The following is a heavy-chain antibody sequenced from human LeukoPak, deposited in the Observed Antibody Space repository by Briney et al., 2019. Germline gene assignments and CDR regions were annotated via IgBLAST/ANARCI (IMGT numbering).Heavy chain of an antibody. V-gene: IGHV3-23*01. CDR1: GFPFSTYA. D-gene: IGHD3-16*02. Sequence: GGSLRLSCAASGFPFSTYAMSWVRQAPGKGLEWVSFISSSGDSTNYADSVKGRFTISRDSSKNTLYLQMSSLRAEDTAIYYCGKHSAAPSLGELSSSWVQGTLVIVSS. CDR2: ISSSGDST. J-gene: IGHJ5*02. CDR3: GKHSAAPSLGELSSS.